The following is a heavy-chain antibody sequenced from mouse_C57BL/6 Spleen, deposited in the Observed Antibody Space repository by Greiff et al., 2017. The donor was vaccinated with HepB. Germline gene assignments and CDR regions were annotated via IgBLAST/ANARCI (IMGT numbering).Heavy chain of an antibody. CDR3: ARHEPNYYGSSYWYFDV. V-gene: IGHV1-62-2*01. J-gene: IGHJ1*03. Sequence: QVQLKQSGAELVKPGASVKLSCKASGYTFTEYTIHWVKQRSGQGLEWIGWFYPGSGSIKYNEKFKDKATLTADKSSSTVYMELSRLTSEDSAVYFCARHEPNYYGSSYWYFDVWGTGTTVTVSS. CDR2: FYPGSGSI. CDR1: GYTFTEYT. D-gene: IGHD1-1*01.